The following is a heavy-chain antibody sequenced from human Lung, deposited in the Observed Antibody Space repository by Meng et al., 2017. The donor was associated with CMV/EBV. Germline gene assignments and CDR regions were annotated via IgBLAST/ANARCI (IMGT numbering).Heavy chain of an antibody. D-gene: IGHD6-19*01. CDR3: ARESSGWYGADY. J-gene: IGHJ4*02. CDR2: IYYTGRT. Sequence: GSLRLXCTVSGGSVSHSGYYWGWIRQPPGKGLEWIATIYYTGRTYYNPSLKSRVTISVDTSKNQFSLKVNSVTAADTAVYYCARESSGWYGADYWGQGTLVXVSS. V-gene: IGHV4-39*07. CDR1: GGSVSHSGYY.